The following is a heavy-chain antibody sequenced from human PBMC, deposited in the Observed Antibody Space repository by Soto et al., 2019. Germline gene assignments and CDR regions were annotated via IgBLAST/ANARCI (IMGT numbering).Heavy chain of an antibody. V-gene: IGHV1-69*02. CDR2: IIPILGIA. D-gene: IGHD3-3*01. J-gene: IGHJ6*03. Sequence: SVKVSCKASGGTFSSYTISWVRQAPGQGLEWMGRIIPILGIANYAQKFQGRVTITADKSTSTAYMELSSLRSEDTAVYYCARGVGFFLVDYYHYYHLSFWGKGSTVTVYS. CDR3: ARGVGFFLVDYYHYYHLSF. CDR1: GGTFSSYT.